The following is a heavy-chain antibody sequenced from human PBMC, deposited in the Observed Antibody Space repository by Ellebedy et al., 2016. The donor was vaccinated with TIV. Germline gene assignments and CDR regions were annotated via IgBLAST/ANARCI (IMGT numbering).Heavy chain of an antibody. CDR3: AREGIAVAGTYVDAFDI. V-gene: IGHV3-74*01. J-gene: IGHJ3*02. D-gene: IGHD6-19*01. CDR1: GFTFSSYW. CDR2: INSDGSST. Sequence: GGSLRLSXAASGFTFSSYWMHWVRQAPGKGLVWVSRINSDGSSTSYADSVKGRFTISRDNAKNTLYLQMNSLRAEDTAVYYCAREGIAVAGTYVDAFDIWGQGTMVTVSS.